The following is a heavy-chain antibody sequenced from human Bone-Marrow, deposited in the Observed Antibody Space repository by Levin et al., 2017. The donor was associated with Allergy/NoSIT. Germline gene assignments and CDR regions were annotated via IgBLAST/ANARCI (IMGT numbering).Heavy chain of an antibody. CDR3: STVRYCTSGVCYARYYYYYGMDV. V-gene: IGHV3-15*07. CDR2: FKGKTDGGTT. CDR1: GFTLNNAW. Sequence: SCAVSGFTLNNAWINWVRQAPGKGLEWVGRFKGKTDGGTTDYAAPVKGRFTISRDESKNMLYLQMNSLKTEDTAVYYCSTVRYCTSGVCYARYYYYYGMDVWGQGTTVTVSS. J-gene: IGHJ6*02. D-gene: IGHD2-8*01.